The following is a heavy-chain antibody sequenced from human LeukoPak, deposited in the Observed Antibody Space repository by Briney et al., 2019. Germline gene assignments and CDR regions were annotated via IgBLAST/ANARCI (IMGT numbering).Heavy chain of an antibody. V-gene: IGHV3-7*04. J-gene: IGHJ3*01. CDR3: ARDWAFDF. CDR1: GFTFSSYW. Sequence: PGGSLRLSCAASGFTFSSYWMSWVRQAPGKGLDWVASIREVGSEKYYVDPVKGRLTISRDNAKNSLYLQMNSLRAEDTAVYYCARDWAFDFWGQGTRVTVFS. CDR2: IREVGSEK.